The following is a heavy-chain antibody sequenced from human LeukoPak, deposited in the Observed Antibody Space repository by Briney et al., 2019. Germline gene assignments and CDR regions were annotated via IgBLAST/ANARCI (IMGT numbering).Heavy chain of an antibody. V-gene: IGHV3-23*01. CDR1: GCTFSSYA. Sequence: PGGSLRLSCAASGCTFSSYAMTWVRQAPGKGLEWVSGISNSGGSTYYADSVKGRFTISRDNSKNTLYLQMNSLRAEDTAVYYCAKREAAAGAQHFDYWGQGTLVTVSS. CDR3: AKREAAAGAQHFDY. D-gene: IGHD6-13*01. CDR2: ISNSGGST. J-gene: IGHJ4*02.